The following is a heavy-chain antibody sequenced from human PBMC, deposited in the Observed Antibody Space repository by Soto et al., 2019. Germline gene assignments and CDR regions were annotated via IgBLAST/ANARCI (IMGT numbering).Heavy chain of an antibody. D-gene: IGHD5-18*01. CDR2: TSSGSSYI. V-gene: IGHV3-21*01. Sequence: GTLRLSCAASGFAFSSYAMHSVRQTPGKGLEYVSATSSGSSYIYYADSVKGRFTISRDNAKNSLYLQMNSLRAEDTAVYYCAREKSPVDTAMAELYGVLGVFLDWGQGTLVTVSS. CDR1: GFAFSSYA. CDR3: AREKSPVDTAMAELYGVLGVFLD. J-gene: IGHJ4*02.